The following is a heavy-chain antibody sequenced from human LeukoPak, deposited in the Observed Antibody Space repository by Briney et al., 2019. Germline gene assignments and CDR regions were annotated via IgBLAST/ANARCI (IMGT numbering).Heavy chain of an antibody. V-gene: IGHV3-30*19. Sequence: GGSLRLSCAASGFTFSSYGMHWVRQAPGKGLEWVAVIWYDGSNKYYADSVKGRFTISRDNSKNTLYLQMNSLRAEDTAVYYCARVRGRWLQFGPPDYWGQGTLVTVSS. D-gene: IGHD5-24*01. J-gene: IGHJ4*02. CDR2: IWYDGSNK. CDR1: GFTFSSYG. CDR3: ARVRGRWLQFGPPDY.